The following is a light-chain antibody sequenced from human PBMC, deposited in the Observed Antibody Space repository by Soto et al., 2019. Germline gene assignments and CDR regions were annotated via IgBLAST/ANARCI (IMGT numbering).Light chain of an antibody. CDR3: QKFNTAPLT. CDR2: SAS. V-gene: IGKV1-27*01. J-gene: IGKJ5*01. CDR1: QDISVY. Sequence: DIQMTQSPSSLSASVGDRVTITCRASQDISVYLAWYQQKPGKVPKLLIYSASTLQSGVPSRFSGSGSGTDFTLTISSRQPEDVATYYCQKFNTAPLTFREGTRLEIK.